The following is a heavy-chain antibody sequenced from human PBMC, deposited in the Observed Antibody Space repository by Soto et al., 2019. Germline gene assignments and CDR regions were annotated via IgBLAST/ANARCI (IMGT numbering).Heavy chain of an antibody. D-gene: IGHD6-13*01. V-gene: IGHV3-48*02. CDR2: ISSSSSTI. CDR1: GFTFSSYS. CDR3: ARDGSAAGTYYYYGMDV. J-gene: IGHJ6*02. Sequence: EVQLVESGGGLVQPGGSLRLSCAASGFTFSSYSMNWVRQAPGKGLEWVSYISSSSSTIYYADSVKGRFTLSRDNAKNSLYLQMNSLRDEDTAVYYCARDGSAAGTYYYYGMDVWGQGTTVTVSS.